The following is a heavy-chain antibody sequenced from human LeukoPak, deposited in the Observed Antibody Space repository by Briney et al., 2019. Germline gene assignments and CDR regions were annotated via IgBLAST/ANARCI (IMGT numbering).Heavy chain of an antibody. CDR2: ISGSGGST. V-gene: IGHV3-23*01. CDR1: GFTFSSYA. CDR3: AKVFDYGGNSGYFDY. J-gene: IGHJ4*02. Sequence: PGGSLRLSCAASGFTFSSYAMSWVRQAPGKGLEWVSAISGSGGSTYYADSVKGRFTISRDNSKNTLYLLMNSLRAEDTAVYYCAKVFDYGGNSGYFDYWGQGTLVTVSS. D-gene: IGHD4-23*01.